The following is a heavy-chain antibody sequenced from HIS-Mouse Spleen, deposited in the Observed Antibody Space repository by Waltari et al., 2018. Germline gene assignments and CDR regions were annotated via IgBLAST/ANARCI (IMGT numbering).Heavy chain of an antibody. V-gene: IGHV3-48*01. Sequence: EVQLVESGGGLVQPGGSLRLSCAASGFTFSSYGMNWVSQAPGKGLEWVSYISSSSSTIYYADSVKGRFTISRDNAKNSLYLQMNSLRAEDTAVYYCARGASGSYYLVSVSDYWGQGTLVTVSS. J-gene: IGHJ4*02. CDR3: ARGASGSYYLVSVSDY. CDR2: ISSSSSTI. D-gene: IGHD1-26*01. CDR1: GFTFSSYG.